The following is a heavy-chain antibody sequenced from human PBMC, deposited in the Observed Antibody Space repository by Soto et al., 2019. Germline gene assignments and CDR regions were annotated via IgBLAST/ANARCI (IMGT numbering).Heavy chain of an antibody. Sequence: ASVKVSCKASGYTFTSYGISWVRQAPGQGLEWVGWIGAYNGNTNYAQKLQGRVTMTTDTSTSTAYMELRSLRSDDTAVYYCARDRRGYDILTGPTADPWGQGTLVTVSS. CDR1: GYTFTSYG. CDR3: ARDRRGYDILTGPTADP. CDR2: IGAYNGNT. V-gene: IGHV1-18*01. D-gene: IGHD3-9*01. J-gene: IGHJ5*02.